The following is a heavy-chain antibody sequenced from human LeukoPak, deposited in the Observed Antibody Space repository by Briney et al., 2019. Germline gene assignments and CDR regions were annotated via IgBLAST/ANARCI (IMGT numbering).Heavy chain of an antibody. CDR2: IYYSGST. Sequence: SEALSLTCTVSGGSITSSNYFWGWIRQSPGKGLEWIGSIYYSGSTYYNPSLKSRVTISVETSKIQFSLKLSSVTAADSAVYYCARDSCSSTSCRRKFDNWGQGTLVTVSS. CDR1: GGSITSSNYF. V-gene: IGHV4-39*07. CDR3: ARDSCSSTSCRRKFDN. D-gene: IGHD2-2*01. J-gene: IGHJ4*02.